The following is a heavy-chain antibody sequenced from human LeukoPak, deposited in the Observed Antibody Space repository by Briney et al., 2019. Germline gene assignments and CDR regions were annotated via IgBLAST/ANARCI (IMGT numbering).Heavy chain of an antibody. J-gene: IGHJ4*02. Sequence: GGSLRLSCAASGFIFSSYSMNWVRQAPGKGLEWVSYISSSSTTIHYADSVKGRFTISRDNAKNSLYLQMNSLRAEDTAVYYCASEDYGDDSGYWGQGTLVTVSS. V-gene: IGHV3-48*01. CDR2: ISSSSTTI. CDR1: GFIFSSYS. D-gene: IGHD4-17*01. CDR3: ASEDYGDDSGY.